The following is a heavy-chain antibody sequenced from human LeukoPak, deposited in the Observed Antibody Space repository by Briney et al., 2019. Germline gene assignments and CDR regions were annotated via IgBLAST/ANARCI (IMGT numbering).Heavy chain of an antibody. D-gene: IGHD2-2*02. CDR2: ISSSSSYI. Sequence: GGSLRLSCAASGFTFSSYSMNWVRQAPGKGLEWVSSISSSSSYIYYADSVKGRFTISRDNAKNSLYLQMNSLRAEDTDVYYCARSSPHCSSTSCYNDAFDIWGQGTMVTVSS. J-gene: IGHJ3*02. CDR1: GFTFSSYS. CDR3: ARSSPHCSSTSCYNDAFDI. V-gene: IGHV3-21*01.